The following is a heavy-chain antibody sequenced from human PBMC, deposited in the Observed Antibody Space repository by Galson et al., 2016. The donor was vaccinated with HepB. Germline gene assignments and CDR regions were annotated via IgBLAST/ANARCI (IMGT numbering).Heavy chain of an antibody. CDR1: GDSITSSSSYF. CDR3: ASLRDGYNLNH. D-gene: IGHD5-24*01. J-gene: IGHJ5*02. CDR2: IYYSGST. V-gene: IGHV4-39*01. Sequence: SETLSLTCAVSGDSITSSSSYFWGWIRQPPGKGLVWIGSIYYSGSTYYNPSLKSRLTISVDTSKNQFSLKLRSVTAADTAVYYCASLRDGYNLNHWGQGTLVTVSS.